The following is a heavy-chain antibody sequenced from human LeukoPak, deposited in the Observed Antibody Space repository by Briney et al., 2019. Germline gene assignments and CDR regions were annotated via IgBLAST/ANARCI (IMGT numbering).Heavy chain of an antibody. CDR2: IWYDGSNK. V-gene: IGHV3-33*01. Sequence: GRSLRLSCAAPGFTFSSHGMHWVRQAPGKGLEWVAVIWYDGSNKYYADSVKGRFTISRDNSKNTLYLQMNSLRAEDTAVYYCAREMTTVTTAFDYWGQGTLVTVSS. J-gene: IGHJ4*02. CDR3: AREMTTVTTAFDY. CDR1: GFTFSSHG. D-gene: IGHD4-17*01.